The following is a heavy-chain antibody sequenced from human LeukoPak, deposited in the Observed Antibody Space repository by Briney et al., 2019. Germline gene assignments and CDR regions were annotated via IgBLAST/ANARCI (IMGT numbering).Heavy chain of an antibody. J-gene: IGHJ6*02. V-gene: IGHV4-59*01. D-gene: IGHD4-17*01. CDR1: GGSISHYY. CDR3: AREDPQTTVPEGMDV. Sequence: ETLSLTCTVSGGSISHYYWSWIRQSPGKGPEWIGYIYYSGTTNYNPSLKSRVTISVDTSRNQFSLQLRSVTAADTAVYYCAREDPQTTVPEGMDVWGQGTTVIVSS. CDR2: IYYSGTT.